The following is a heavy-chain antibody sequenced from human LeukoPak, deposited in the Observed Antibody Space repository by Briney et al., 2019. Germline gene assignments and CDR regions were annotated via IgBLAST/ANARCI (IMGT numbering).Heavy chain of an antibody. Sequence: IXXSGSTYYNPSLKSRVTISVDTSKNHFSLKLSSVTAADTAVYYCARLGPTIFGVVITYNWFDPWGQGTLVTVSS. V-gene: IGHV4-38-2*01. CDR3: ARLGPTIFGVVITYNWFDP. J-gene: IGHJ5*02. D-gene: IGHD3-3*01. CDR2: IXXSGST.